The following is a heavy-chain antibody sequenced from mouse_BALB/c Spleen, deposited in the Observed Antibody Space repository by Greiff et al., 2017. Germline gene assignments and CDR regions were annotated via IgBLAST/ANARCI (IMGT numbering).Heavy chain of an antibody. V-gene: IGHV1-82*01. J-gene: IGHJ4*01. Sequence: QVQLQQSGPELVKPGASVKISCKASGYAFSRSWMNWVKQRPGQGLEWIGRIYPGDGDTNYNGKFKGKATLTADKSSSTAYMQLSSLASEDSAVCYCAGWNDLTGSLDYWGQGTSVTVSS. CDR2: IYPGDGDT. CDR1: GYAFSRSW. CDR3: AGWNDLTGSLDY. D-gene: IGHD4-1*01.